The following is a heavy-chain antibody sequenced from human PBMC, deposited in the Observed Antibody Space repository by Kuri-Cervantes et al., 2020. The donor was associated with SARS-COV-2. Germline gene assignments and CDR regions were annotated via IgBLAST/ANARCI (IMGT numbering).Heavy chain of an antibody. CDR3: ARLLPIVATTNYFDY. V-gene: IGHV3-7*01. Sequence: GESLKSSCAGSEITFSSYWMNWVRQAPGKGLEWVANIKQDGSETYYVDSVKGRFTISRDNAKNSLFLQMNSLRAEDTAVYYCARLLPIVATTNYFDYWGQGTLVTVSS. D-gene: IGHD5-12*01. CDR2: IKQDGSET. CDR1: EITFSSYW. J-gene: IGHJ4*02.